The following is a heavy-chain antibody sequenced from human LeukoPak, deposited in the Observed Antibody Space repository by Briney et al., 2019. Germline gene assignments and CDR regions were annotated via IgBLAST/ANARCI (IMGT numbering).Heavy chain of an antibody. CDR2: IYYTGSI. D-gene: IGHD1-26*01. CDR1: GASISGGTYY. J-gene: IGHJ4*02. CDR3: ARRGGSGRAFDY. V-gene: IGHV4-39*01. Sequence: PSETLSLTCSVSGASISGGTYYWGWIRQPPGKGLEWIGRIYYTGSIYENPSLKSRVTISVDTSKNQFSLKLSSVTAADTAVYYCARRGGSGRAFDYWGQGTLVTVSS.